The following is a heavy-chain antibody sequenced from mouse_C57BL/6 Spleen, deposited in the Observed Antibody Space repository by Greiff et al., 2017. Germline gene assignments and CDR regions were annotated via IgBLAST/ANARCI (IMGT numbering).Heavy chain of an antibody. Sequence: QVQLQQPGAELVMPGASVKLSCKASGYTFTSYWMHWVKQRPGQGLEWIGEIDPSDSYTNYNQKFKGKSTLTVDKSSSTAYMQRSSLTSEDSAVYYCARSGGTGTVDNWGQGTTRTVSS. CDR3: ARSGGTGTVDN. D-gene: IGHD4-1*01. CDR1: GYTFTSYW. J-gene: IGHJ2*01. CDR2: IDPSDSYT. V-gene: IGHV1-69*01.